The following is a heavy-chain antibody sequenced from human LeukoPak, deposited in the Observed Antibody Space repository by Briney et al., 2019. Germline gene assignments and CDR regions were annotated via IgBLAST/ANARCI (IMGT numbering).Heavy chain of an antibody. CDR1: GGSISNYF. CDR3: ARLRRVGATPFDY. Sequence: SETLSLTCTVSGGSISNYFWSWIRQPPGKGLECIGYIYYSDSTNYNPSLKSRVTVSVDTSKNQFSLKLSSVTAADTAVYYCARLRRVGATPFDYWGQGTLVTVSS. J-gene: IGHJ4*02. V-gene: IGHV4-59*01. D-gene: IGHD1-26*01. CDR2: IYYSDST.